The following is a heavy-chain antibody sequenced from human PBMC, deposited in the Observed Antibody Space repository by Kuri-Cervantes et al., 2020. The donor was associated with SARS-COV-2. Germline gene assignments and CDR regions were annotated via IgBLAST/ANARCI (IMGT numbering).Heavy chain of an antibody. CDR2: IYTSGST. V-gene: IGHV4-4*07. D-gene: IGHD2-2*01. J-gene: IGHJ4*02. Sequence: SETLSLTCTVSGCSISRHYWSWIRQPAGKGLEWIGRIYTSGSTNYNPSLKSRVTMSVDTSKNQFSLKLSSVTAADTAVYYCARLVVPAAPSDYWGQGTLVTVSS. CDR1: GCSISRHY. CDR3: ARLVVPAAPSDY.